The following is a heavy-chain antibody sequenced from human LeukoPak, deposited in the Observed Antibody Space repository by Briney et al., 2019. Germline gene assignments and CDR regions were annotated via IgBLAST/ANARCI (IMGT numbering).Heavy chain of an antibody. Sequence: GRSLRLSCAASGFTFSSYAMHWVRQAPGKGLEGVAVISYDGSNKYYADSVKGRFTISRDNSKNTLYLQMNSLRAEDTAVYYCARDRLPYSGSYHEPFDYWGQGTLVTVSS. CDR2: ISYDGSNK. D-gene: IGHD1-26*01. CDR3: ARDRLPYSGSYHEPFDY. V-gene: IGHV3-30*01. CDR1: GFTFSSYA. J-gene: IGHJ4*02.